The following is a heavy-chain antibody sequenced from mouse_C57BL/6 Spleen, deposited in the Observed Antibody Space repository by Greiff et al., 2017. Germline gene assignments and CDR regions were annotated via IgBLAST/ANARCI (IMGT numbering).Heavy chain of an antibody. Sequence: QVQLQQPGAELVMPGASVKLSCKASGYTFTSYWMHWVKQRPGQGLEWIGEIDPSDSYTNYNQKFKGKSTLTVDKSSSTAYMQLSSLTSEDSAVYYCARGGNSYYAMDYWGQGTSGTVSS. CDR2: IDPSDSYT. CDR3: ARGGNSYYAMDY. V-gene: IGHV1-69*01. D-gene: IGHD2-1*01. CDR1: GYTFTSYW. J-gene: IGHJ4*01.